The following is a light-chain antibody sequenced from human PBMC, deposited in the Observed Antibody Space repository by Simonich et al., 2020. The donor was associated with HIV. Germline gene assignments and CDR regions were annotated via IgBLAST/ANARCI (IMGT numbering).Light chain of an antibody. V-gene: IGKV3-15*01. CDR1: QIVSST. CDR2: GAS. CDR3: QQYNNWPIT. Sequence: ERVMTQSPATLSVSPGKRATLSCRASQIVSSTLAWYQQKPGQAPRLLIYGASTRATGIPAKFSGSGSGTEFTLTISSMQSEDFADYYCQQYNNWPITFGQGTRLEIK. J-gene: IGKJ5*01.